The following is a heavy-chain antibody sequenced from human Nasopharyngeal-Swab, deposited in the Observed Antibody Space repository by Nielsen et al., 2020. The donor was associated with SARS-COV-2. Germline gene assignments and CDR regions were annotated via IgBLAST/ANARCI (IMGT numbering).Heavy chain of an antibody. CDR1: GFTFSNYD. J-gene: IGHJ5*02. D-gene: IGHD6-19*01. Sequence: GESLKISCAASGFTFSNYDMHWVRQATGKGLEWVSAIGTAGDTYYPGSVKGRFTISRENAKNSLYLQMNSLRAGDTAVYYCARAGIAVAGTWWFDPWGQGTLVTVSS. V-gene: IGHV3-13*01. CDR2: IGTAGDT. CDR3: ARAGIAVAGTWWFDP.